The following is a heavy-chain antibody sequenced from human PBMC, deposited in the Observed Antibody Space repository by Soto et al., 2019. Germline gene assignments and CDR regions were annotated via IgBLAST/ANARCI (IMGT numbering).Heavy chain of an antibody. J-gene: IGHJ5*02. CDR1: GGSVSSGSYY. Sequence: KSSETLSLTCTVSGGSVSSGSYYWSWIRQPPGKGLEWIGYIYHSGYTKYNPSLKSRGTISLDTSKSQFSLRSEDTAIYHCAAVYFYNSSDFRQSWGQGTLVTVSS. V-gene: IGHV4-61*04. CDR2: IYHSGYT. CDR3: YNSSDFRQS. D-gene: IGHD3-22*01.